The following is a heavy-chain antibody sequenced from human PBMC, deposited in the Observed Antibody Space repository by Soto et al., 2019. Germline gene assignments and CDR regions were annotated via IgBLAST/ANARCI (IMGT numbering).Heavy chain of an antibody. J-gene: IGHJ6*02. CDR2: IYSGGST. Sequence: EVQLVESGGGLVQPGGSLRLSCAASGFTVSSNYMSWVRQAPGKGLEWVSVIYSGGSTYYADSVKGRFTISRHNSKNTLYLQMNSLRAEDTAVYYCARVRFLSWGLYGMDVWGQGATVTVSS. CDR1: GFTVSSNY. CDR3: ARVRFLSWGLYGMDV. D-gene: IGHD6-13*01. V-gene: IGHV3-53*04.